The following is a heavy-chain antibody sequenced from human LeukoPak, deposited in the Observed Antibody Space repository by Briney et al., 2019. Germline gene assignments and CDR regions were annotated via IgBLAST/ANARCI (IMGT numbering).Heavy chain of an antibody. CDR3: AKYSSGRGYFDY. CDR2: ISGSGGST. D-gene: IGHD6-19*01. Sequence: PGGSLRLSCAASGFTFSSYAMRWVRQAPGKGLEWVSAISGSGGSTYYADSVKGRFTISRDNSKNTLYLQMNSLRAEDTAVYYCAKYSSGRGYFDYWGQGTLVTVSS. V-gene: IGHV3-23*01. J-gene: IGHJ4*02. CDR1: GFTFSSYA.